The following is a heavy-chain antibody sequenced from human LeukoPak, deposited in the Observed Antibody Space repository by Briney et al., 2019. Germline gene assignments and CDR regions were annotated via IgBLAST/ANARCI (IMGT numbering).Heavy chain of an antibody. D-gene: IGHD2-2*01. V-gene: IGHV1-8*01. CDR2: MNPNSGNT. Sequence: ASVKVSCKASGYTFTSYDINWVRQATGQGLEWMGWMNPNSGNTGYAQKFQGRVTMTRNASISTAYMELSSLRSEDTAVYYCARGRYCSSTSCYGENWFDPWGQGTLVTVSS. J-gene: IGHJ5*02. CDR1: GYTFTSYD. CDR3: ARGRYCSSTSCYGENWFDP.